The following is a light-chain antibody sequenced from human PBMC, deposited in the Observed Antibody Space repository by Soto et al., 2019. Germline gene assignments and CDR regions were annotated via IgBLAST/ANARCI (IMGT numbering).Light chain of an antibody. CDR3: QQYSALPLT. V-gene: IGKV3-15*01. Sequence: DIVMTQSPAILSVSPGERATLCCRARQSVRSTFLAWYQHKPGQAPRLLIHGASTRATGVPARFSGSSSETEFTLTISSLQSEDFAVYYCQQYSALPLTFGGGTKVEIK. CDR2: GAS. CDR1: QSVRST. J-gene: IGKJ4*01.